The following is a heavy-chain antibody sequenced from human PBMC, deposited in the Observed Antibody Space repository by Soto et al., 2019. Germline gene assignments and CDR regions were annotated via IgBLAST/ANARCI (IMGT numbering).Heavy chain of an antibody. D-gene: IGHD1-26*01. CDR2: IIPIFGTA. V-gene: IGHV1-69*13. CDR3: ARDIGPDTYYYYGMDV. Sequence: SVKVSCKASAGTFSSYAISWVRQAPGQGLEWMGGIIPIFGTANYAQKFQGRVTITADESTSTAYMELSSLRSEDTAVYYCARDIGPDTYYYYGMDVWGQGTTVTVSS. J-gene: IGHJ6*02. CDR1: AGTFSSYA.